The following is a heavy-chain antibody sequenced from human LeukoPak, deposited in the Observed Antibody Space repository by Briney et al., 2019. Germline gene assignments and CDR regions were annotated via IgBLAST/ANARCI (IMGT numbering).Heavy chain of an antibody. J-gene: IGHJ3*01. V-gene: IGHV3-9*01. CDR3: AKDIESYTYGPYAFDF. CDR1: GFTFDDYA. CDR2: ISWESGSI. D-gene: IGHD5-18*01. Sequence: GGSLRLSCAASGFTFDDYAMYWVRQVPGKGLEWASGISWESGSITYADSVKGRFTISRDNAKNSLYLQMNNLKPEDTALYYCAKDIESYTYGPYAFDFWGQGTMVTVSS.